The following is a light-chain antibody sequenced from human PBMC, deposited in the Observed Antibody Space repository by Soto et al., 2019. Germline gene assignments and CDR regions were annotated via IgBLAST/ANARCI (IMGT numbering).Light chain of an antibody. CDR2: GAS. CDR3: QQYNNWPPWT. V-gene: IGKV3-15*01. CDR1: QSVSSN. Sequence: EIVMTQSPATLSVSPGERATLSCSASQSVSSNLAWYQQKPGQAPRLLIYGASTRATGIPARFSGSGSGTEVTLTISSLQSEDFAVYYCQQYNNWPPWTFGQGPKVEIK. J-gene: IGKJ1*01.